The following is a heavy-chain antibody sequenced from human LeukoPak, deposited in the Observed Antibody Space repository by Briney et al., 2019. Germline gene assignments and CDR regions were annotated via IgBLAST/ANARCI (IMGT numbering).Heavy chain of an antibody. Sequence: GGSLRLSCAASGFTFSTFVMIWVRQPPGKGLEWVSSIFPSGGEMHYADSVKGRFTISRDNSKNTLYLQMNSPRAEDTAVYYCARVYYGSGSLHYYYYYMDVWGKGTTVTISS. V-gene: IGHV3-23*01. D-gene: IGHD3-10*01. J-gene: IGHJ6*03. CDR2: IFPSGGEM. CDR3: ARVYYGSGSLHYYYYYMDV. CDR1: GFTFSTFV.